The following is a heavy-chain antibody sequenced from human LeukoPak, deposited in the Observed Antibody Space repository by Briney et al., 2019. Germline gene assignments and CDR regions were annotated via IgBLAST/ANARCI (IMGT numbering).Heavy chain of an antibody. CDR2: INPSGGST. D-gene: IGHD3-22*01. Sequence: ASVKVSCKVSGYTLTELSMHWVRQAPGQGLEWMGIINPSGGSTSYAQKFQGRVTMTRDTSTSTVYMELSSLRSEDTAVYYCASHYYYDSSGYWYWGQGTLVTVSS. CDR3: ASHYYYDSSGYWY. J-gene: IGHJ4*02. CDR1: GYTLTELS. V-gene: IGHV1-46*01.